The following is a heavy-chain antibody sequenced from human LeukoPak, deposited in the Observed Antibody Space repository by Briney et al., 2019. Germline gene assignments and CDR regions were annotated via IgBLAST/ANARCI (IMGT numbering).Heavy chain of an antibody. CDR2: ISGSGGST. CDR3: AKGYDYVWGSYRLHAFDI. J-gene: IGHJ3*02. Sequence: GSLRLSCAASGFTFSSYAMSWVRQAPGKGLEWVSAISGSGGSTYYADSVKGRFTISRDNSRNTLYLQMNSLRAEDTAVYYCAKGYDYVWGSYRLHAFDIWGQGTMVAVSS. D-gene: IGHD3-16*02. V-gene: IGHV3-23*01. CDR1: GFTFSSYA.